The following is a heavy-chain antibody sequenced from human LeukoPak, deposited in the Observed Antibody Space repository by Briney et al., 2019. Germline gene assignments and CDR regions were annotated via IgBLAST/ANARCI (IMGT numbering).Heavy chain of an antibody. CDR2: IVVGSGNT. Sequence: GASVKVSCKASGFTFTSSAMQWVRQARGQRLEWIGWIVVGSGNTNYAQKFQGRVTITADKSTSTAYMELSSLRSEDTAVYYCASRGYSGNLRGFDYWGQGTLVTVSS. D-gene: IGHD4-23*01. CDR3: ASRGYSGNLRGFDY. V-gene: IGHV1-58*02. CDR1: GFTFTSSA. J-gene: IGHJ4*02.